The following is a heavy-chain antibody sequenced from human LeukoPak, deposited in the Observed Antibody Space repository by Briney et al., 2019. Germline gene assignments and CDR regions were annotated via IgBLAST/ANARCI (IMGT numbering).Heavy chain of an antibody. D-gene: IGHD1-26*01. Sequence: GGSLRLSCAVSGFTFSSYGMNWVRQAPGKGLEWVSYISSSSDIIHYTESVKGRFTISRDNAKNSVYLQMNSLRAEDTAVYYCARDWSRGRHDEYFPHWGQGTLVTVSS. J-gene: IGHJ1*01. V-gene: IGHV3-48*01. CDR2: ISSSSDII. CDR3: ARDWSRGRHDEYFPH. CDR1: GFTFSSYG.